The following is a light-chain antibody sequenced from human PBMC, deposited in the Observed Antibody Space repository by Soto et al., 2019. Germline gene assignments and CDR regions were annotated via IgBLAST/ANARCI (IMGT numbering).Light chain of an antibody. CDR2: DAS. J-gene: IGKJ5*01. V-gene: IGKV3-20*01. Sequence: EIELTQSPGTLSLSPGARATLSCRASQSVSSSTYFAWYQQKAGQAPRLLIYDASSRATGLPDRFSGSGSRSDFTLTISRLEPEDFAAYSWQQYGSSPITFDQRTRLQI. CDR3: QQYGSSPIT. CDR1: QSVSSSTY.